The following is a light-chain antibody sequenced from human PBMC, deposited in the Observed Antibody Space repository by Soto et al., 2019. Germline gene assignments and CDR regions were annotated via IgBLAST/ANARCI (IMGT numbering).Light chain of an antibody. CDR1: SSDVGGYNY. CDR3: GSFTHTITRAD. CDR2: EVS. Sequence: SALTQPASVSGSPGHSITISCTGTSSDVGGYNYVSWFQHHPGKAPKLIISEVSYRPSGDSNCFSGSKSGDTAHLTISGLQAEDVADYFCGSFTHTITRADFGTGPKATVL. V-gene: IGLV2-14*01. J-gene: IGLJ1*01.